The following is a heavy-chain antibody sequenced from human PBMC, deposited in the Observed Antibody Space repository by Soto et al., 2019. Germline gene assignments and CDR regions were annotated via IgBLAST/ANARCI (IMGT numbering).Heavy chain of an antibody. CDR1: GGSISSVCYY. J-gene: IGHJ4*02. V-gene: IGHV4-31*03. D-gene: IGHD1-20*01. CDR2: IYYSGST. CDR3: ARAITGTTRDY. Sequence: QVQLQESGPGLVKPSQTLSLTCTVSGGSISSVCYYWSWIRQHPGKSLEWIGYIYYSGSTYYNASLKSRGTISVDTSKNQVSLKLSSVTAADTAVYYCARAITGTTRDYWGQGTLVTVSS.